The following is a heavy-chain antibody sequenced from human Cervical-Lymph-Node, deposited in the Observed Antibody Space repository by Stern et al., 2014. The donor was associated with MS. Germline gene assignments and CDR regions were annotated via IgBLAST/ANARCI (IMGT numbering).Heavy chain of an antibody. V-gene: IGHV3-23*04. Sequence: EVQLVESGGGLIHPGGSLRLSCAASGLTSSIYAMNWVRQAPGQGLEWVSAISVGGGSTYYAASVKGRFTISRDNSKNTLYLQMKSLRAEDTAVYYCAGSSSPIPPSNWFDPWGQGTLVTVSS. CDR1: GLTSSIYA. CDR2: ISVGGGST. J-gene: IGHJ5*02. D-gene: IGHD2-2*01. CDR3: AGSSSPIPPSNWFDP.